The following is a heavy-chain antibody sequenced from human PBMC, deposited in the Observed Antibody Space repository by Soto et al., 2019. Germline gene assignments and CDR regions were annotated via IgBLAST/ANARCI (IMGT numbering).Heavy chain of an antibody. J-gene: IGHJ5*02. D-gene: IGHD1-26*01. Sequence: PSETLSLTCSVSGASVTSGGYFWTWIRQLPGKGLEWIGYIYSSGATQYNPSLQSRLSMSLDTSKNQFSLKLTSVNVADTAVYYCAVHRATTGVALSNWFGPWGQGSLVTVSS. CDR3: AVHRATTGVALSNWFGP. CDR2: IYSSGAT. V-gene: IGHV4-31*02. CDR1: GASVTSGGYF.